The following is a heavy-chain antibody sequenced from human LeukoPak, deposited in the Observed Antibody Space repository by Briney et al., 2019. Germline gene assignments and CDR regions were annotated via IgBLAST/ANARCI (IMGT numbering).Heavy chain of an antibody. J-gene: IGHJ6*02. Sequence: ASVNVSCESCGYTFPTYGIIGVRQASGRGFECVGGINTYNGNTKYAHNFRGRVTMTTHTSTRTVYMQVRSLRSDDKAVYHCARAPADHGDLREDDPYSALDVWGQGTTVTVSS. CDR3: ARAPADHGDLREDDPYSALDV. CDR1: GYTFPTYG. V-gene: IGHV1-18*04. CDR2: INTYNGNT. D-gene: IGHD4-17*01.